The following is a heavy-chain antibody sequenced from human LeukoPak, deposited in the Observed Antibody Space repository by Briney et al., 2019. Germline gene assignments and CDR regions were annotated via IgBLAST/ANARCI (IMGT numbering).Heavy chain of an antibody. V-gene: IGHV6-1*01. Sequence: SQTLSLTCAISGDSVSSNSAAWNWIRQSPSRGLEWLGRTYYRSKWYNDYGVSVKSRIPINPDTSQNKFSLQLNSVTPEDTAVYYCARDMGSSFNPYYFDYWGQGTLVTVSS. CDR2: TYYRSKWYN. J-gene: IGHJ4*02. CDR1: GDSVSSNSAA. D-gene: IGHD6-13*01. CDR3: ARDMGSSFNPYYFDY.